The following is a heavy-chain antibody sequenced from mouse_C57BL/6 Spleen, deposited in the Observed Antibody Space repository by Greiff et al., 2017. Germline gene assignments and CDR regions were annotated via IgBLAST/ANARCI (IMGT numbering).Heavy chain of an antibody. CDR3: AREEDYGGAMDY. CDR2: ISYSGST. J-gene: IGHJ4*01. CDR1: GYSITSGYD. V-gene: IGHV3-1*01. Sequence: EVMLVESGPGMVKPSQSLSLTCTVTGYSITSGYDWHWIRHFPGNKLEWMGYISYSGSTNYNPSLKSRISITHDTSKNHFFLKLNSVTTEDTATYYCAREEDYGGAMDYWGQGTSVTVSS. D-gene: IGHD2-4*01.